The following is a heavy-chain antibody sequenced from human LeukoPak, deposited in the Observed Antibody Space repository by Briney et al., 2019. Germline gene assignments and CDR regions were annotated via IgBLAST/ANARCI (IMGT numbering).Heavy chain of an antibody. D-gene: IGHD6-13*01. CDR2: ISGSGGST. Sequence: GGSLRLSCAASGFTFSSYAMSWVRQAPGKGLEWVSAISGSGGSTYYADSVKGRFTISRDNSKNTLYLQMNSLRAEDTAVYYCARGSFFGHSSWYPFDYWGQGILVTVSS. V-gene: IGHV3-23*01. CDR3: ARGSFFGHSSWYPFDY. J-gene: IGHJ4*02. CDR1: GFTFSSYA.